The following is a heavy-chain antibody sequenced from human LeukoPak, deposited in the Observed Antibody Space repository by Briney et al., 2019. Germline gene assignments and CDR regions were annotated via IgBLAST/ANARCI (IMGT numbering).Heavy chain of an antibody. CDR2: ISSSSSYI. V-gene: IGHV3-21*01. CDR1: GFTFSSYS. J-gene: IGHJ6*02. CDR3: ARVHYYGSGPLYYYYGMDV. D-gene: IGHD3-10*01. Sequence: GGSLRLSCAASGFTFSSYSVNWVRQAPGKGLEWVSSISSSSSYIYYADSVKGQFTISRDNAKNSLYLQMNSLRAEDTAVYYCARVHYYGSGPLYYYYGMDVWGQGTTVTVSS.